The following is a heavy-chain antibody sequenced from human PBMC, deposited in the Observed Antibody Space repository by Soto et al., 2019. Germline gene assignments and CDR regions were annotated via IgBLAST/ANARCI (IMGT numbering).Heavy chain of an antibody. CDR2: IYNDGTTT. Sequence: PVGSLRLSCAASGFTFSDYCMSWIRQAPGGGLEWVSYIYNDGTTTFYADSMNGRFTISRDNAKNSLYLQMNSLRVEDTAVYYCVRLPRYNWNLFDYSGQGTLVTVSS. CDR3: VRLPRYNWNLFDY. CDR1: GFTFSDYC. D-gene: IGHD1-20*01. V-gene: IGHV3-11*01. J-gene: IGHJ4*02.